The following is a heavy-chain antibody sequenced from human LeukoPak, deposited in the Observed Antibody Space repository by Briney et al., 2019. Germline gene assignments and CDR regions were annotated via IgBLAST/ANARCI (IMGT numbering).Heavy chain of an antibody. J-gene: IGHJ4*02. V-gene: IGHV4-38-2*01. D-gene: IGHD1-26*01. CDR2: IYHSGGT. CDR1: GYSISSGYY. Sequence: PSETLSLTCAVSGYSISSGYYWGWIRQPPGKGLEWIGSIYHSGGTYYNPSLKSRVTISVDTSKNQFSLKLSSVTAADTAVYYCARRVGATKYYFDHWGQGTLVTVSS. CDR3: ARRVGATKYYFDH.